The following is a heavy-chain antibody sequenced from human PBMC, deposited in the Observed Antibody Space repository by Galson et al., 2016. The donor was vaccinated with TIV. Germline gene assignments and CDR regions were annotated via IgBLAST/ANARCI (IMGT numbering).Heavy chain of an antibody. V-gene: IGHV3-23*01. Sequence: SLRLSCAASGFTFSCYAMHWVRQAPGKGLEWVSGIVGTGGTTYYADSVKGRFSISRDNSKNTLYLQMNSLRGEDTALYYCTRRKNYGGDAFDLWGQGTLVTVSS. D-gene: IGHD4-23*01. J-gene: IGHJ3*01. CDR2: IVGTGGTT. CDR1: GFTFSCYA. CDR3: TRRKNYGGDAFDL.